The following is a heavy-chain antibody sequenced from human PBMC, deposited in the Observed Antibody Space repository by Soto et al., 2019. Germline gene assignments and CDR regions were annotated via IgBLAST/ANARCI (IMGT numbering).Heavy chain of an antibody. CDR3: ATSRINMIRGVFYYGLDV. CDR2: VNRISGNT. J-gene: IGHJ6*02. V-gene: IGHV1-8*01. Sequence: QEQLEQSGAEVKKPGASVKVSCKASGYSFTKYDFNWVRQATGQGLEWLGRVNRISGNTENAQHFQGRVTLTVNTSTSTAFMELNSLRSGDMAIYSCATSRINMIRGVFYYGLDVWGHGTTVTVSS. D-gene: IGHD3-10*01. CDR1: GYSFTKYD.